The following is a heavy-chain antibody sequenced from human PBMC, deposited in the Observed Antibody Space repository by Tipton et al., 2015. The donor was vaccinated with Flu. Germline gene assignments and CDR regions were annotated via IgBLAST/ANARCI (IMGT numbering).Heavy chain of an antibody. J-gene: IGHJ6*02. Sequence: QLVQSGAEVKKPGASVKVSCKASGYTFTSYDINWVRQATGQGLEWTGWMNPNSGNTGYAQKFQGRVTMTRNTSISTAYMELSSLRSEDTAVYYCARVWDSSGYNYYYYYYGMDVWGQGTTVTVSS. CDR1: GYTFTSYD. CDR2: MNPNSGNT. V-gene: IGHV1-8*01. CDR3: ARVWDSSGYNYYYYYYGMDV. D-gene: IGHD3-22*01.